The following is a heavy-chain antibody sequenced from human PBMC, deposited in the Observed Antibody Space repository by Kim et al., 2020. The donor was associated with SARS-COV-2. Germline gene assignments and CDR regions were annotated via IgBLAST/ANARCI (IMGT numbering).Heavy chain of an antibody. Sequence: SGSTYSTPSLKSRVTISVDTSKNQFSLKLSSVTAADTAVYYCAKIPSSDYWGQGTLVTVSS. V-gene: IGHV4-39*07. CDR3: AKIPSSDY. J-gene: IGHJ4*02. CDR2: SGST. D-gene: IGHD3-10*01.